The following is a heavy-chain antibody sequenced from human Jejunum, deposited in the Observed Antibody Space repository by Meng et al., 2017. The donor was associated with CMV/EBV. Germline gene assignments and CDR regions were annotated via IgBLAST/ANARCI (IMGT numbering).Heavy chain of an antibody. V-gene: IGHV4-61*01. Sequence: LTYSFYCPCLSSCSYFRSWIRHPQGKGLELIGYIYYSGSTSYNPSLKSRVTISIDTSNNQLSLKLSSVTAADTAVYYCARGWGWFDPWGQGTLVTVSS. D-gene: IGHD3-16*01. CDR2: IYYSGST. CDR1: CPCLSSCSYF. CDR3: ARGWGWFDP. J-gene: IGHJ5*02.